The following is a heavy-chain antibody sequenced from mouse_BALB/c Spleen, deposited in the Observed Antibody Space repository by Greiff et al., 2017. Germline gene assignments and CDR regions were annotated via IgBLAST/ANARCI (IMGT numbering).Heavy chain of an antibody. CDR3: TRDDYDESLGFAY. CDR1: GFTFSSYT. CDR2: ISSGGSYT. V-gene: IGHV5-6-4*01. D-gene: IGHD2-4*01. J-gene: IGHJ3*01. Sequence: EVQVVESGGGLVKPGGSLKLSCAASGFTFSSYTMSWVRQTPEKRLEWVATISSGGSYTYYPDSVKGRFTISRDNAKNTLYLQMSSLKSEDTAMYYCTRDDYDESLGFAYWGQGTLVTVSA.